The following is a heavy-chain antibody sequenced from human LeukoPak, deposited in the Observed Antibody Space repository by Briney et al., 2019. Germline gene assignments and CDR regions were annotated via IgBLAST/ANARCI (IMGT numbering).Heavy chain of an antibody. CDR3: AKDPGKPKQPDEPYSSSWYGDY. Sequence: GGSLRLSCAASGFTFSSYAMSWVRQAPGKGLEWVAFIRYDGSNKYYADSVKGRFTISRDNSKNTLYLQMNSLRAEDTAVYYCAKDPGKPKQPDEPYSSSWYGDYWGQGTLVTVSS. CDR2: IRYDGSNK. CDR1: GFTFSSYA. V-gene: IGHV3-30*02. D-gene: IGHD6-13*01. J-gene: IGHJ4*02.